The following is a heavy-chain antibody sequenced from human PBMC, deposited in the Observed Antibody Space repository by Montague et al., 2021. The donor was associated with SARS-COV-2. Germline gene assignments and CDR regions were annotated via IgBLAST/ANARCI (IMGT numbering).Heavy chain of an antibody. CDR3: ARHRIYLGESW. J-gene: IGHJ4*02. D-gene: IGHD3-16*01. CDR2: IYYSGDT. V-gene: IGHV4-39*01. Sequence: SETLSLTCTVSGASISSPSYYWDWIRQPPGNGLEWIGSIYYSGDTYYNPSLKSRVTISVDTSKNQFSLKLTSVTAADTALYYCARHRIYLGESWWGEGTLVTVSS. CDR1: GASISSPSYY.